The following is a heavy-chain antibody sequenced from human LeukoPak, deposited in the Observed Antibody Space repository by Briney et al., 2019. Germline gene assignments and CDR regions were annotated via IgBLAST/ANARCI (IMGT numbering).Heavy chain of an antibody. V-gene: IGHV4-59*01. CDR3: ARIFSSGYGLFDC. J-gene: IGHJ4*02. D-gene: IGHD3-22*01. Sequence: SETLSLTCTVSGGSISNSYWSWIRQPPGKGLEWLGYIYYSGSTNYNPSLKSRVTMSVDTSKNQFSLKLSSVTAADTAVYYCARIFSSGYGLFDCWGQGTLVTVSS. CDR2: IYYSGST. CDR1: GGSISNSY.